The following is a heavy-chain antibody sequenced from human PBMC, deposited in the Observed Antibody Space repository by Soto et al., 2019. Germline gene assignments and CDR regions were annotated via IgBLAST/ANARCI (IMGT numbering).Heavy chain of an antibody. CDR1: GDSVSSNSAA. J-gene: IGHJ6*03. V-gene: IGHV6-1*01. CDR2: TYYRSKWYN. CDR3: ARDREYSGYDFIEGNYYCYMDV. Sequence: SQTLSLTCAISGDSVSSNSAAWNWIRQSPSRGLEWLGRTYYRSKWYNDYAVSVKSRITINPDTSKNQFSLQLNSVTPEDTAVYYCARDREYSGYDFIEGNYYCYMDVWGKGTTVTVSS. D-gene: IGHD5-12*01.